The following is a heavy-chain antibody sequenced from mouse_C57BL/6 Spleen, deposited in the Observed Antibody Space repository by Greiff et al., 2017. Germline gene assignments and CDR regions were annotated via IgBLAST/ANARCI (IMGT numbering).Heavy chain of an antibody. D-gene: IGHD1-1*01. V-gene: IGHV1-82*01. CDR1: GYAFSSSW. Sequence: QVQLKQSGPELVKPGASVKISCKASGYAFSSSWMNWVKQRPGKGLEWIGRIYPGDGDTNYNGKFKGKATLTADKSSRTAYMQLSSLTSEDCAVYFGARDYGSSLYAMDYGGQGTSVTVSS. CDR2: IYPGDGDT. CDR3: ARDYGSSLYAMDY. J-gene: IGHJ4*01.